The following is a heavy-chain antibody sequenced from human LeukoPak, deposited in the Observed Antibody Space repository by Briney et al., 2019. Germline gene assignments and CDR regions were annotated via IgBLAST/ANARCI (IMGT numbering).Heavy chain of an antibody. Sequence: SQTLSLTCAISGDSVSSNSAAWNWIRQSPSRGLEWLGRTYYRSKWYNDYAVSVKSRITINPDTSKNQFSLQLNSVTPEDTAVYYCARDLNYYGSGSYYTVLDYWGQGTLVTVSS. CDR1: GDSVSSNSAA. V-gene: IGHV6-1*01. CDR2: TYYRSKWYN. D-gene: IGHD3-10*01. J-gene: IGHJ4*02. CDR3: ARDLNYYGSGSYYTVLDY.